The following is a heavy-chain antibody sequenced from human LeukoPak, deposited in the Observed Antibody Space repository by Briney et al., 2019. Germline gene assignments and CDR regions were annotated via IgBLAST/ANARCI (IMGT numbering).Heavy chain of an antibody. CDR2: MSPSGTT. CDR3: ARGQDDRSGTFDY. Sequence: SGTLSLTCTVSGDSVSSGNYYLSWIRQPPGKGLDWITYMSPSGTTKYNPSLKSRVTTSVDTSRTQFSLRLSSVTAVDTAVYYCARGQDDRSGTFDYWGQGILVTVSS. V-gene: IGHV4-61*01. D-gene: IGHD3-22*01. CDR1: GDSVSSGNYY. J-gene: IGHJ4*02.